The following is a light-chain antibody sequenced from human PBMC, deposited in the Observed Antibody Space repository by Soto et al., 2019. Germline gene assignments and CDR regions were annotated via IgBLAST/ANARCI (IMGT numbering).Light chain of an antibody. Sequence: EIVLTQSPGTLSLSPGERATLSCRASQSVSSSYLAWYQQKPGQAPRLLIYGVSSRATGIPDRFSGSGSGTDFTLTISRLETEDFAVYYCQHYVNSPTITVGQGKRTEIK. CDR2: GVS. CDR1: QSVSSSY. J-gene: IGKJ5*01. CDR3: QHYVNSPTIT. V-gene: IGKV3-20*01.